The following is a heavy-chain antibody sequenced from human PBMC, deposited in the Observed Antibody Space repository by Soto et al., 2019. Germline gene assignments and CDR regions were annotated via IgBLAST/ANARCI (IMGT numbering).Heavy chain of an antibody. Sequence: GGSLRLSCAVSGFTFRSSPMSWVRRAPGKGLEWVSGINGGDDSEHYVDSVRGRFTIIRDNSKNLLLLQMNSLRVEDTAIYYCKKDSHWGIISPTHEHWGQGTQVTVSS. J-gene: IGHJ4*02. CDR2: INGGDDSE. D-gene: IGHD3-16*01. CDR3: KKDSHWGIISPTHEH. CDR1: GFTFRSSP. V-gene: IGHV3-23*01.